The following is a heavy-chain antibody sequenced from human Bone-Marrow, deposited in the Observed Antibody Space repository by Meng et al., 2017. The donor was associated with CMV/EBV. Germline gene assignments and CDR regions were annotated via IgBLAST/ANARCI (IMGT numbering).Heavy chain of an antibody. CDR3: ARDGPWFDP. V-gene: IGHV3-74*01. CDR2: INSDGSST. Sequence: SLSCASPGFTFSSYWMHWVRQAPEKGLVWVSRINSDGSSTNYADSVKGRFTISRDNAKNTLYLQMNSLRAEDTAVYYCARDGPWFDPWGQGTLVTVSS. CDR1: GFTFSSYW. J-gene: IGHJ5*02.